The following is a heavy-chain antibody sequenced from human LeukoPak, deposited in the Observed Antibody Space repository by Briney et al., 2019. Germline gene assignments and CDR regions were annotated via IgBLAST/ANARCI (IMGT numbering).Heavy chain of an antibody. D-gene: IGHD3-22*01. CDR1: GFTFSSYS. CDR2: ISSSSSYI. J-gene: IGHJ6*02. Sequence: GSLRLSCAASGFTFSSYSMNWVRQAPGKGLEWVSSISSSSSYIYYADSVKGRFTISRDNAKNSLYLQMNSLRAEDTAVYYCARGSFGYDSSGYYLYYYYYYGMDVWGQGTTVTVSS. V-gene: IGHV3-21*01. CDR3: ARGSFGYDSSGYYLYYYYYYGMDV.